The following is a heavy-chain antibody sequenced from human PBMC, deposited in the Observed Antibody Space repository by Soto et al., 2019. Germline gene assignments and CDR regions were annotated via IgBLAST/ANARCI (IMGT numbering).Heavy chain of an antibody. J-gene: IGHJ4*02. CDR2: VNPILSMS. V-gene: IGHV1-69*02. CDR1: GDTFSFYT. Sequence: QVQMVQSGAEVKKPGSSVKVSCKASGDTFSFYTINWVRQAPGLGLEWMGRVNPILSMSNYAQKFQGRVTMTADKSTSTAYMELRSLRSEDTAFYYCATSYGSGYRAFDYWGQGALVIVSS. D-gene: IGHD3-10*01. CDR3: ATSYGSGYRAFDY.